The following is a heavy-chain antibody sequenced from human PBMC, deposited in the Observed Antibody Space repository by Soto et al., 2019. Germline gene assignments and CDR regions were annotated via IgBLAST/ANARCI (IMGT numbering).Heavy chain of an antibody. V-gene: IGHV4-31*01. CDR2: IDYSGST. CDR1: GGSISSGGYY. D-gene: IGHD5-12*01. Sequence: QVQLQESGPGLVKPSQTLSLTCTVSGGSISSGGYYWSWIRQHPGKGLEWIGYIDYSGSTYYNPYHKTQVNISVDTTKNQFALKPSSVTAADTAVYYCARGRRIVATINHSLLFDYWGQGTLVTVSS. J-gene: IGHJ4*02. CDR3: ARGRRIVATINHSLLFDY.